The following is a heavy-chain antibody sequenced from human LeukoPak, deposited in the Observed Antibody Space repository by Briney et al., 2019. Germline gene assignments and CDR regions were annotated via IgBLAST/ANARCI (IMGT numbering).Heavy chain of an antibody. J-gene: IGHJ6*02. D-gene: IGHD6-19*01. CDR1: GFTFSSYW. Sequence: PGGSLRLSCAASGFTFSSYWMSWVRQAPGKGLEWVANIKQDGSEKYYVDSVKGRFTISRDNAKNSLYLQMNSLRAEDTAVYYCARDPDSGWPSYYYYGMDVWGQGTTVTVSS. V-gene: IGHV3-7*03. CDR2: IKQDGSEK. CDR3: ARDPDSGWPSYYYYGMDV.